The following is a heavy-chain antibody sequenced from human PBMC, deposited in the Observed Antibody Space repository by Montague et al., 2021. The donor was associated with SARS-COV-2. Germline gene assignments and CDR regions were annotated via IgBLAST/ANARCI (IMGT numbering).Heavy chain of an antibody. CDR1: GFSLSTSGMR. CDR3: ARSYYDILTAYYTPFDY. CDR2: IDWDDDK. J-gene: IGHJ4*02. V-gene: IGHV2-70*04. D-gene: IGHD3-9*01. Sequence: VKPTQTLTLTCTFSGFSLSTSGMRASWIRQPPGKALEWLARIDWDDDKFYSTSLKTRLTISKDTSKNQVVLTMTNMDPVDTATYYCARSYYDILTAYYTPFDYGGQGTLVTVSS.